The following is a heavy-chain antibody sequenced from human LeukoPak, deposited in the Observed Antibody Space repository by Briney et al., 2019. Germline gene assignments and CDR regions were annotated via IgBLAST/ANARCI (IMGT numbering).Heavy chain of an antibody. J-gene: IGHJ4*02. V-gene: IGHV3-23*01. Sequence: GGSLRLSCAASGFTFSSYWMHWVRQAPGKGLVWVSAISGSGGSTYYADSVKGRFTISRDNSKNTLYLQMNSLRAEDTAVYYCAKDGQQWLGPLYTPGAYFDYWGQGTLVTVSS. CDR1: GFTFSSYW. CDR3: AKDGQQWLGPLYTPGAYFDY. CDR2: ISGSGGST. D-gene: IGHD6-19*01.